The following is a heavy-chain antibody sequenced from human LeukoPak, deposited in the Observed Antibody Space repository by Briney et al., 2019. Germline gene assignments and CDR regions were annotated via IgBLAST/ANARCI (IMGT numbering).Heavy chain of an antibody. Sequence: PGGSLRLSCAASGFTFSSYSMNWVRQAPGKGLEWVSSISSSSSYIYYADSVKGRFTISRDNAKNSLYLQMNSLRAEDTAVYYCARDKNRSLLLWLPGGVSRGMDVWGQGTTVTVSS. V-gene: IGHV3-21*01. CDR1: GFTFSSYS. D-gene: IGHD3-10*01. CDR2: ISSSSSYI. CDR3: ARDKNRSLLLWLPGGVSRGMDV. J-gene: IGHJ6*02.